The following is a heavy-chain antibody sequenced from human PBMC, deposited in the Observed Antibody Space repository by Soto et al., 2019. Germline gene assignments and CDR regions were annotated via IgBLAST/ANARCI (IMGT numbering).Heavy chain of an antibody. J-gene: IGHJ4*02. CDR3: ARDSYRILSFDY. Sequence: QVQLVQSGAEVKKPGASVKVSCKASSYTFTSYGISWVRQAPGQGLEWMGWISPYNGDTNYAQNLQGRVTMTTDTSTNTAYMELRNLRFDDTAVYYCARDSYRILSFDYWGQGTPVTVSS. CDR2: ISPYNGDT. CDR1: SYTFTSYG. V-gene: IGHV1-18*01.